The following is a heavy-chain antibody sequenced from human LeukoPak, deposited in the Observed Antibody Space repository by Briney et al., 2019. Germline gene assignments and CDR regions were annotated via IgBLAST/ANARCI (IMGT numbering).Heavy chain of an antibody. D-gene: IGHD6-19*01. Sequence: PGGSLRLSCAASGFTFSDYYMSWIRQAPGKGLEWVSYISSSGSTIYYADSVKGRFAISRDNAKNSLYLQMNSLRAEDTAVYYCAPSDPSSWAFDIWGQGTMVTVSS. CDR2: ISSSGSTI. CDR3: APSDPSSWAFDI. CDR1: GFTFSDYY. V-gene: IGHV3-11*01. J-gene: IGHJ3*02.